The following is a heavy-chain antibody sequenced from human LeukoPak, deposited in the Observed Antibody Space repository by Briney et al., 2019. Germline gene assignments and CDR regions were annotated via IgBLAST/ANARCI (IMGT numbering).Heavy chain of an antibody. D-gene: IGHD5-12*01. CDR1: GYTFIDSF. V-gene: IGHV1-2*02. CDR3: ARDLAWGSGYDLDY. J-gene: IGHJ4*01. Sequence: ASVNVSCNASGYTFIDSFLHWVRQAPGQGPEWMGWIHPLSGDTHYAQKFQGRLTLTRDTSISTAYMELTRLRFDDTAMYYCARDLAWGSGYDLDYWGLGTLVIVSS. CDR2: IHPLSGDT.